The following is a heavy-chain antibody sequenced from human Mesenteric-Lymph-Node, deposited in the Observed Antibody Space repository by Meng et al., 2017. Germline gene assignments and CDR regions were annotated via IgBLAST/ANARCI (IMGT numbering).Heavy chain of an antibody. Sequence: QVRLVESGGGVVHPGRVLRLFCAASGFTFSSYGMHWVRQAPGKGLEWVAVIWYDGSNKYYADSVKGRFTISRDNSKNTLYLQMNSLRAEDTAVYYCARDVQLWSHYFDYWGQGTLVTVSS. D-gene: IGHD5-18*01. V-gene: IGHV3-33*01. CDR3: ARDVQLWSHYFDY. CDR1: GFTFSSYG. CDR2: IWYDGSNK. J-gene: IGHJ4*02.